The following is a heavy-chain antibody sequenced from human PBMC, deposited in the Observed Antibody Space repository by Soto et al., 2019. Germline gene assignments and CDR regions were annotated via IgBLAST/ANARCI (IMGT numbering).Heavy chain of an antibody. CDR1: GYTFTSYA. D-gene: IGHD2-21*01. J-gene: IGHJ4*02. V-gene: IGHV1-3*01. Sequence: QVQLVQSGAEVKKPGASVKVSCKASGYTFTSYAMHWVRQAPGQRLEWMGWINAGNGNTKYSQKFQGRVTITRDTSASTAYMGLSSLRSEDTAVYYCARGLWGGIPYFDYWGKGTLVTVSS. CDR3: ARGLWGGIPYFDY. CDR2: INAGNGNT.